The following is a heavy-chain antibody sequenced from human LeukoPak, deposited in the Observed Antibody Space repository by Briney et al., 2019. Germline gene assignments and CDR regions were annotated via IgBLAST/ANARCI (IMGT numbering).Heavy chain of an antibody. CDR2: ISGSGGST. J-gene: IGHJ6*03. CDR1: GFTFSSYA. Sequence: GGSLRLSCAASGFTFSSYAMSWVRQAPGKGLEWVSAISGSGGSTYYADSAKGRFTISRDNSKNTLYLQMNSLRAEDTAVYYCAKWTGSGWPTYYYYYMDVWGKGTTVTVSS. CDR3: AKWTGSGWPTYYYYYMDV. D-gene: IGHD6-19*01. V-gene: IGHV3-23*01.